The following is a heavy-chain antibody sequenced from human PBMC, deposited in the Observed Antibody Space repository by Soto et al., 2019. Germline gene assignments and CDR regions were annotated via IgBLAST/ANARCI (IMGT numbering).Heavy chain of an antibody. CDR1: GFTFSSEY. J-gene: IGHJ4*02. CDR3: ATIAAVRFDY. D-gene: IGHD6-13*01. CDR2: INQDGSEI. V-gene: IGHV3-7*02. Sequence: EVQLVESGGGLVQPGGSLRLSCVASGFTFSSEYMSWVRQAPGKGLEWVGNINQDGSEIYYLDSVKGRFTISRDNAKKSVFLQMNSLRAEDTAVYYCATIAAVRFDYWGQATLVTVSS.